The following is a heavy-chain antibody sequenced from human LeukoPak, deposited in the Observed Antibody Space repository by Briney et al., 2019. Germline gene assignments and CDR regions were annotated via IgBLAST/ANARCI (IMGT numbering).Heavy chain of an antibody. CDR1: GFTFSSYA. J-gene: IGHJ4*02. CDR2: ISSNGGST. CDR3: VKDHRDTAMARPPPTGY. D-gene: IGHD5-18*01. V-gene: IGHV3-64D*09. Sequence: GGSLRLSCSASGFTFSSYAMHWVRQAPGKGLEYVSAISSNGGSTYYADSVKGRFTISRDNSKNTLYLQMSSLRAEDTAVYYCVKDHRDTAMARPPPTGYWGQGTLVTVSS.